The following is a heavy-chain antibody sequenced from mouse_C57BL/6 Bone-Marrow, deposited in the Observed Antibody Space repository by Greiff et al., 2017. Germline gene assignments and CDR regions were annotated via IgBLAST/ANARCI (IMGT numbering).Heavy chain of an antibody. Sequence: QVQLQQPGAELVKPGASVKMSCKASGYTFTSYWITWVKQRPGQGLEWIGDIYPTSGRTNYNEKFKSKAILTVDTSSNTAYMQLSSLTSEDSADFDGARSARLGRSFDYWGQGTTLTVSS. J-gene: IGHJ2*01. V-gene: IGHV1-55*01. D-gene: IGHD4-1*01. CDR2: IYPTSGRT. CDR1: GYTFTSYW. CDR3: ARSARLGRSFDY.